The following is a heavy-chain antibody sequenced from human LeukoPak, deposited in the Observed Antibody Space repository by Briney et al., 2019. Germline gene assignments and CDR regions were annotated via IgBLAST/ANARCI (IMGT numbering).Heavy chain of an antibody. V-gene: IGHV4-61*03. CDR1: GGSVSSGGFF. D-gene: IGHD1-26*01. CDR2: IYYSGST. CDR3: ARGIVGVTYFDE. Sequence: PSETLSLTCSVSGGSVSSGGFFRTWIRQPPGRGLEWIGYIYYSGSTEYNPSLKSRVTISVDTSKNHFSLILNSVTAADTAVYYCARGIVGVTYFDEWGQGMLVTVSS. J-gene: IGHJ4*02.